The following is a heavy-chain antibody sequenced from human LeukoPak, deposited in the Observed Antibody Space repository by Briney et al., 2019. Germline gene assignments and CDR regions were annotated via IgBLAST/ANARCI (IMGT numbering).Heavy chain of an antibody. V-gene: IGHV3-66*01. D-gene: IGHD3-16*01. CDR3: ARVGGYYGMDA. CDR1: GFTFINAW. J-gene: IGHJ6*02. CDR2: IYSGGNT. Sequence: GGSLRLSCAASGFTFINAWVSWVRQAPGKGLEWVSIIYSGGNTYYADSVKGRFTISRDNAKNSLYLQMNSLRAEDTAVYYCARVGGYYGMDAWGQGTTVTVSS.